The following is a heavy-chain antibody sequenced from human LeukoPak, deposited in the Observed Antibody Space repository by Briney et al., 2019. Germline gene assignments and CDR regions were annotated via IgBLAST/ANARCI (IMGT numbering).Heavy chain of an antibody. V-gene: IGHV5-51*01. D-gene: IGHD2-2*01. CDR3: ASGIVVPAASFPDAFDI. J-gene: IGHJ3*02. CDR1: GYSFTSYW. CDR2: IYPGDSDT. Sequence: GESLQISCKGSGYSFTSYWIGWVRQMPGKGLEWMGIIYPGDSDTRYSPSFQGQVTISADKSISTAYLQWSSLKASDTAMYYCASGIVVPAASFPDAFDIWGQGTMVTVSS.